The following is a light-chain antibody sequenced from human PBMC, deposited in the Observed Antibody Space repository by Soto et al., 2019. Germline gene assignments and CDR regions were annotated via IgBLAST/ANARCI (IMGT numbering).Light chain of an antibody. V-gene: IGKV3-11*01. CDR2: DAS. J-gene: IGKJ2*01. CDR3: QQRSNWPPYT. Sequence: EIVLTQSPATLSLSPGERATLSCRASQSVSSYLAWYQQKPGQAPRLLIYDASNRATGIPARFSVSGSGTDFTLTISSLEPEDFAVYYCQQRSNWPPYTFGQGTKREIK. CDR1: QSVSSY.